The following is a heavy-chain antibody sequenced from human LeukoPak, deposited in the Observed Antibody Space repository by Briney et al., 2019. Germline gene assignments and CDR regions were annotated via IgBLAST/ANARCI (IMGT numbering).Heavy chain of an antibody. CDR2: ISSSGGST. CDR3: AKGPYDIMTGYSTYNWFDP. V-gene: IGHV3-23*01. Sequence: GGSLRLSCAASGFTVGYNYMTWVRQAPGKGLEWVSGISSSGGSTYYADSVKGRFTISRDNSKNKLYLQMNSLRAEDTAVYYCAKGPYDIMTGYSTYNWFDPWGQGTLVTVSS. CDR1: GFTVGYNY. J-gene: IGHJ5*02. D-gene: IGHD3-9*01.